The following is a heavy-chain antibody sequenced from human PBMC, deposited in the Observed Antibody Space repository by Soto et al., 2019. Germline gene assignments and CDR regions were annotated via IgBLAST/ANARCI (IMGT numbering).Heavy chain of an antibody. V-gene: IGHV4-39*01. Sequence: SETLSLTCTVSGGSISSSSYYWGWIRQPPGKGLEWIGSIYYSGSTYYNPSLKSRVTISVDTSKNQFSLKLSSVTAADTAVYYCARPHCTNGVCDNGGYYFDYWGQGTLVTVSS. J-gene: IGHJ4*02. CDR3: ARPHCTNGVCDNGGYYFDY. CDR1: GGSISSSSYY. CDR2: IYYSGST. D-gene: IGHD2-8*01.